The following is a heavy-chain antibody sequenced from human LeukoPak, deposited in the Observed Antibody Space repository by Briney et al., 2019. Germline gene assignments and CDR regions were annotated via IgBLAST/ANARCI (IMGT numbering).Heavy chain of an antibody. V-gene: IGHV4-39*01. D-gene: IGHD2-15*01. CDR3: ARHGAYCTGGSCNRFDP. CDR2: IYYSGGT. J-gene: IGHJ5*02. CDR1: GGSISSSSYY. Sequence: SETLSLTCTVSGGSISSSSYYWGWIRQPPGKGLEWIGSIYYSGGTYYNPSLKSRVTISVDTSKNQFSLKVSSVTAADTAVYYCARHGAYCTGGSCNRFDPWGQGTLVTVSS.